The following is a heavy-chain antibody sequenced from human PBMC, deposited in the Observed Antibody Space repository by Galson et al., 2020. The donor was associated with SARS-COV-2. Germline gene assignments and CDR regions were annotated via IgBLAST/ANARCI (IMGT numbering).Heavy chain of an antibody. J-gene: IGHJ4*02. Sequence: SENLSLTCTVSGGSISSSTYYWGWIRQPPGKGLEWIGSIYYSGSTYYNPYLKSRVTISVDTSKNQFSLKLTSVTAADTAVYYCAKSRGATVSPFDYWGQGTLATVSS. CDR1: GGSISSSTYY. V-gene: IGHV4-39*01. CDR3: AKSRGATVSPFDY. D-gene: IGHD4-17*01. CDR2: IYYSGST.